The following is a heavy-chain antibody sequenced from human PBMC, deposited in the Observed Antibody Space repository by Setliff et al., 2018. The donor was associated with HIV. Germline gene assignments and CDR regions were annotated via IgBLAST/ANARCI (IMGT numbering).Heavy chain of an antibody. Sequence: ASVKVSCKASGYTFTGYYMHWVRQAPGQGLEWMGWINPNSGGTNYAQKFQGRVTMTRDTSISTAYMELSRLRSDDTAVYYCARNSSGWYYSNYYYYGMDVWGQGTTVTV. D-gene: IGHD6-19*01. J-gene: IGHJ6*02. CDR3: ARNSSGWYYSNYYYYGMDV. CDR1: GYTFTGYY. V-gene: IGHV1-2*02. CDR2: INPNSGGT.